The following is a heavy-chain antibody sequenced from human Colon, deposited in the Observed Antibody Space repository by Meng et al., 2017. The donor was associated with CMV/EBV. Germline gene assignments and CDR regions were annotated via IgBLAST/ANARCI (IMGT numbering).Heavy chain of an antibody. CDR1: GFTFSNYW. CDR3: VRNPPVFPYDY. D-gene: IGHD3-10*02. V-gene: IGHV3-74*01. CDR2: ISNDGSPT. Sequence: GESLKISCAASGFTFSNYWMHWVRQVPGKGLGWVSRISNDGSPTDYADSVKGRFTISRDNAKNTLYLQMNSLRAEDTAVYYCVRNPPVFPYDYWGQGSLVTVSS. J-gene: IGHJ4*01.